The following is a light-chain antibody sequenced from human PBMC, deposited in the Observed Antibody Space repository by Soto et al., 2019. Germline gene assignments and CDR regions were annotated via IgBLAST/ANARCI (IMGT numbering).Light chain of an antibody. Sequence: EIVLTQSPGTLSLSPGKRATLSCRASQSVSSSYLAWYQQKPGQAPRLLIYGASSRATGIPDRFSGSGSGTDFTLPISRLEPEDFAVYYCQQYGSSPPYTFGQGTKLEIK. J-gene: IGKJ2*01. V-gene: IGKV3-20*01. CDR1: QSVSSSY. CDR2: GAS. CDR3: QQYGSSPPYT.